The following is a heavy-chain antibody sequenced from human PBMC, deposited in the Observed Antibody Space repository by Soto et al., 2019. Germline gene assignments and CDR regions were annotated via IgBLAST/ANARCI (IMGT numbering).Heavy chain of an antibody. CDR3: AKDPNRNYYDSSGYSYFDY. J-gene: IGHJ4*02. CDR2: ISGSSGSI. V-gene: IGHV3-23*01. D-gene: IGHD3-22*01. CDR1: GFTFSSYS. Sequence: GGSLRLSCAASGFTFSSYSMNWVRQAPGKGLEWVSAISGSSGSIYYADSVKGRFTISRDNSKNTLYLQMNSLRAEDAAVYYCAKDPNRNYYDSSGYSYFDYWGQGTLVTVSS.